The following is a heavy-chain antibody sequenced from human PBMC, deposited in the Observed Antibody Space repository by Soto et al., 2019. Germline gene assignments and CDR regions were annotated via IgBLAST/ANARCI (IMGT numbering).Heavy chain of an antibody. CDR2: IVADGTGL. D-gene: IGHD2-15*01. CDR1: GFRFSNYG. Sequence: QVQLVESGGGVVQPGRSLRLSCAASGFRFSNYGMHWVRQAPGKGLEWLAVIVADGTGLHYADSVRGRFTISRDNSKNTLYLHLNSLGADDTAIYLCARDDDLPDIGLDHWGQGTLVTVTS. J-gene: IGHJ4*02. CDR3: ARDDDLPDIGLDH. V-gene: IGHV3-33*01.